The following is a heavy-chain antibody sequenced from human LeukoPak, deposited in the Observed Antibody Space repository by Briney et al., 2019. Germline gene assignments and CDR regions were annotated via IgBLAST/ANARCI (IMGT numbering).Heavy chain of an antibody. Sequence: PGGSLRLSCAASGFTFSRYGLHWVRQAPGKGLKWVALISYDGSIKYYTESVKGRFTISRDNSKNTLYLQMSSLRADDTAVYYCAKGFSTDYHNAVDYWGRGTLVTVSS. D-gene: IGHD3-9*01. CDR2: ISYDGSIK. V-gene: IGHV3-30*18. CDR3: AKGFSTDYHNAVDY. J-gene: IGHJ4*02. CDR1: GFTFSRYG.